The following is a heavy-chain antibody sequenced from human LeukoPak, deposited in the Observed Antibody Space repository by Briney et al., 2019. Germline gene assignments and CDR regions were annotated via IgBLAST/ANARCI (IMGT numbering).Heavy chain of an antibody. CDR3: ARDESAAGFDY. D-gene: IGHD2-2*01. CDR2: IYHSGST. Sequence: SETLSLTCTVSGYSISSSYYWGWIRQPPGKGLEWIGSIYHSGSTYYNPSLKSRVTISVDTYKNQFSLKLSSVTAADTAVYYCARDESAAGFDYWGQGTLVTVSS. J-gene: IGHJ4*02. V-gene: IGHV4-38-2*02. CDR1: GYSISSSYY.